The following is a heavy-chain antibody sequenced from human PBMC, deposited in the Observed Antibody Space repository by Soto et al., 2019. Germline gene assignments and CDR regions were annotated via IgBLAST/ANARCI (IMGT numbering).Heavy chain of an antibody. J-gene: IGHJ4*02. CDR1: VFTFTSYA. Sequence: GGSLRLSCAASVFTFTSYAMSWVRQAPGKGLEWVSAISGSGGSTYYADSVKGRFTIFRDNSKNTLYLQMNSLRAEDTAVYCCAKDLELGYCSSTSCSGPSNCWGQGTLVTVSS. D-gene: IGHD2-2*01. CDR3: AKDLELGYCSSTSCSGPSNC. V-gene: IGHV3-23*01. CDR2: ISGSGGST.